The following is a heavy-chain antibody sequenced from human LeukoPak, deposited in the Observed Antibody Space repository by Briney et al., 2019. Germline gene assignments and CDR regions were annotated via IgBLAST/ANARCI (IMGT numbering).Heavy chain of an antibody. D-gene: IGHD3-22*01. Sequence: PSETLSLTCTVSGGSISSYYWSWIRQPAGKGLEWIGRIYTSGSTNYNPSLKSRVTMSVDTSKNQFSLKLSSVTAADTAVYYCAAATYYYDSSGYYYRKPFDYWGQGTLVTVSS. CDR1: GGSISSYY. J-gene: IGHJ4*02. V-gene: IGHV4-4*07. CDR3: AAATYYYDSSGYYYRKPFDY. CDR2: IYTSGST.